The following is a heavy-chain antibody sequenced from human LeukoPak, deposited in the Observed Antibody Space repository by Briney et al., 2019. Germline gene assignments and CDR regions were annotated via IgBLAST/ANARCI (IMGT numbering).Heavy chain of an antibody. CDR1: GFAFSDYY. CDR3: ARALWGYNLIDYYYYYMDV. J-gene: IGHJ6*03. D-gene: IGHD5-24*01. V-gene: IGHV3-11*04. CDR2: ISSSGNTI. Sequence: GGSLRLSCAASGFAFSDYYMSWIRQAPGKGLEWVSYISSSGNTIYYADSVRGRFTISRDNAKNSLYLQMNSLRAEDSAVYYCARALWGYNLIDYYYYYMDVWGKGTTVTVSS.